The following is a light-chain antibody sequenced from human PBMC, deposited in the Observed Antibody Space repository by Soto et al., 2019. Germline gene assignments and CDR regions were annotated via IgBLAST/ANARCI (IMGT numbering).Light chain of an antibody. CDR1: QSISSN. CDR2: GAS. CDR3: QQYNNWAFT. V-gene: IGKV3-15*01. J-gene: IGKJ3*01. Sequence: EIVMTQSPATLSVSPGERATLSCRASQSISSNLAWYQQKPGQAPRLLIYGASTRDTGIPATFSGSGSGTGLPLTLTSLQSEDFAVYYCQQYNNWAFTFGPGTKVDIK.